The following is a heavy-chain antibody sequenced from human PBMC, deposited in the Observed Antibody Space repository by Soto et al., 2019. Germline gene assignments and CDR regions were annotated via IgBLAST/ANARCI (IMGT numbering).Heavy chain of an antibody. CDR1: GYTFACYA. CDR3: AGDPPPPDY. V-gene: IGHV1-18*01. J-gene: IGHJ4*02. CDR2: ISAYNGNT. Sequence: QVQLLQYGAEVKKTGASVKVSCKASGYTFACYAISWMRQAPVQGLEWMGWISAYNGNTNYAQKLQGIVTMTTDTATTASYKVRRSLRSDDTAVYYCAGDPPPPDYWGQGTLVTVSS.